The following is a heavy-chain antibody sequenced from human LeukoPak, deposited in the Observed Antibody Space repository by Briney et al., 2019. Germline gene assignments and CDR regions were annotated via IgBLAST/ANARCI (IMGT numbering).Heavy chain of an antibody. D-gene: IGHD1-26*01. J-gene: IGHJ4*02. CDR2: INPNSGGT. CDR3: ARGGSSGSYLFDY. Sequence: ASVKVSCKASGYTFTGYYMHWVRQAPGQGPEWMGWINPNSGGTNYAQRFQGRVTMTRDTSISTAYMELSRLRSDDTAVYYCARGGSSGSYLFDYWGQGTLVTVSS. V-gene: IGHV1-2*02. CDR1: GYTFTGYY.